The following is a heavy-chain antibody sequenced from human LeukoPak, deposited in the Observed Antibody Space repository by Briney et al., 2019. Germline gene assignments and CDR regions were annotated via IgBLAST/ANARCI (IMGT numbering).Heavy chain of an antibody. CDR2: ISAYNGNT. J-gene: IGHJ5*02. Sequence: ASVKVSCKASGYTFTSYGISWVRQAPGQGLEWMGWISAYNGNTNYAQKLQGRVTMTTDTSTSTAYMELRSLRSDDTAVYYCAFNHDMENRFDPWGQGTLVTVSS. CDR1: GYTFTSYG. D-gene: IGHD3-22*01. CDR3: AFNHDMENRFDP. V-gene: IGHV1-18*01.